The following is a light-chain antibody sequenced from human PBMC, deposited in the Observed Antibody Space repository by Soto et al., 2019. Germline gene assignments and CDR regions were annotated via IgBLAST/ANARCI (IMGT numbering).Light chain of an antibody. V-gene: IGKV1-6*01. CDR1: QSIGDF. J-gene: IGKJ1*01. CDR2: AAS. Sequence: IQMTQSPYSLSASVGDRVTSTCRASQSIGDFLNWYQQKPGKAPTLLIYAASNLQSGVPSRFRGTRSGTEFTLTVSSPQPEDFATYYCLQDHDDSWTFGQGTKVDIK. CDR3: LQDHDDSWT.